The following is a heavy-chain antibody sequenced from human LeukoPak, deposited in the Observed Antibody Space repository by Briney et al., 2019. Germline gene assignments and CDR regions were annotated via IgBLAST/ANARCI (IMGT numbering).Heavy chain of an antibody. CDR1: GYTFTSYA. D-gene: IGHD3-3*01. Sequence: ASVKASCKASGYTFTSYAMNWVRQAPGQGLEWMGWINTNTGNPTYAQGFTGRFVFSLDTSVSTAYLQISSLKAEDTAVYYCARRRAYYDFWSGYYNPHEFDYWGQGTLVTVSS. V-gene: IGHV7-4-1*02. CDR2: INTNTGNP. CDR3: ARRRAYYDFWSGYYNPHEFDY. J-gene: IGHJ4*02.